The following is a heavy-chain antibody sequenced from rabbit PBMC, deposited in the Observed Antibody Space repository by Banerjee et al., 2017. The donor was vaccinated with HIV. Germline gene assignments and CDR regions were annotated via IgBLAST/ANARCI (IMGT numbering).Heavy chain of an antibody. Sequence: QSLEESGGDLVKPGASLTLTCTASGVSFSSNYYMCWVRQAPGKGLEFIAGIYAGEGDRTYYATWAKGRFTISKTSSTTVTLQMTSLTAADTATYFCARDLTDVIGWNFGWWGQGTLVTVS. CDR1: GVSFSSNYY. J-gene: IGHJ4*01. D-gene: IGHD1-1*01. CDR3: ARDLTDVIGWNFGW. CDR2: IYAGEGDRT. V-gene: IGHV1S40*01.